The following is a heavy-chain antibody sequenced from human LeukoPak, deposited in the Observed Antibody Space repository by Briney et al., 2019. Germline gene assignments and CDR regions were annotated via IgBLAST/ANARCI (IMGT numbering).Heavy chain of an antibody. V-gene: IGHV3-21*01. CDR1: GFTFSSYS. J-gene: IGHJ4*02. D-gene: IGHD4-17*01. CDR3: ARGSDGYGDYLYFDY. Sequence: GGSPRLSCAASGFTFSSYSMNWVRQAPGKGLEWVSSISSSSSYIYYADSVKGRFTISRDNAKNSLYLQMNSLRAEDTAVYYCARGSDGYGDYLYFDYWGQGTLVTVSS. CDR2: ISSSSSYI.